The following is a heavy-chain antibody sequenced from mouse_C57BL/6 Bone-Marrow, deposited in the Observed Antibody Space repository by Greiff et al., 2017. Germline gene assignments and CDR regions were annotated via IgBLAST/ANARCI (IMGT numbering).Heavy chain of an antibody. CDR1: GFSLTSYG. V-gene: IGHV2-5*01. CDR3: AKPSYYYGSSSYWYFDV. Sequence: VQLQQSGPGLVQPSQSLSITCTVSGFSLTSYGVHWVRQSPGKGLEWLGVIWRGGSTDYNAAFMSRLSITKDNSKSKVFFKMNSLQADDTAIYYCAKPSYYYGSSSYWYFDVWGTGTTVTVSS. CDR2: IWRGGST. J-gene: IGHJ1*03. D-gene: IGHD1-1*01.